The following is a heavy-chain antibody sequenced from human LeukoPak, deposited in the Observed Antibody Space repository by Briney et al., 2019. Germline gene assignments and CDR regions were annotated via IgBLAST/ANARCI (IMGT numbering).Heavy chain of an antibody. CDR2: IKQDGSEK. V-gene: IGHV3-7*01. D-gene: IGHD6-13*01. J-gene: IGHJ4*02. Sequence: PGGSLRLSCAASGFTFSSYWMSWVRQAPGKGLEWVANIKQDGSEKYYVDSVKGRFTISRDNAKNSLYLQMNSLRAEDTAVYYCARLMFIAAAGSCFDYWGQGTLVTVSS. CDR3: ARLMFIAAAGSCFDY. CDR1: GFTFSSYW.